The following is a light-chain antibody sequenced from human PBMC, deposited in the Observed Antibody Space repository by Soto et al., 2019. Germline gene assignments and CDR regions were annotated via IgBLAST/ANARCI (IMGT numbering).Light chain of an antibody. Sequence: EIVLTQSPSTLSLSAWERATLSSRASQSLSSNFLAWYQQKPGQAPRLLIYDASHRATGIPARFSGSGSGTDFTLTISSLEPEDFAVYYCQQRSNWPKTFGQGTKVDIK. V-gene: IGKV3-11*01. CDR1: QSLSSN. CDR2: DAS. J-gene: IGKJ1*01. CDR3: QQRSNWPKT.